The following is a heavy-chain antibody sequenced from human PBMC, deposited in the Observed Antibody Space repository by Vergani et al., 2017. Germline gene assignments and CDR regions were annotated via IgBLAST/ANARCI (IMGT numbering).Heavy chain of an antibody. CDR1: GFTFSSYA. D-gene: IGHD6-13*01. CDR2: ISGSGGST. V-gene: IGHV3-23*01. Sequence: EVQLLESGGGLVQPGGSLRLSCAASGFTFSSYAMSWVRQAPGKGLEWVSAISGSGGSTYYADSVKGRFTISRDNSKNTLYLQMNSLRAEDTAVYYCAKRPPEDSSSWYALTSYYYMDVWGKGTTVTVSS. J-gene: IGHJ6*03. CDR3: AKRPPEDSSSWYALTSYYYMDV.